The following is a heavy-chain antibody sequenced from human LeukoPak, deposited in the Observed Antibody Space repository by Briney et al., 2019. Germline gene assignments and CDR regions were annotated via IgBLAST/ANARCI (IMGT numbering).Heavy chain of an antibody. J-gene: IGHJ4*02. CDR1: GYTFTSYY. CDR2: INPSGGST. V-gene: IGHV1-46*01. CDR3: ARDNYYGSGSYYNGFDY. D-gene: IGHD3-10*01. Sequence: ASVKVSCKASGYTFTSYYMHWVRQAPGQGLEWMGKINPSGGSTSYAQKFQGRVTMTRDTSTSTVYMELSSLRSEDTAVYYCARDNYYGSGSYYNGFDYWGQGTLVTVSS.